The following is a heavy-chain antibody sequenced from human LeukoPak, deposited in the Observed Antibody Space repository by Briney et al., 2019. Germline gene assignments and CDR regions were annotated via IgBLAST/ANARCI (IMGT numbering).Heavy chain of an antibody. CDR1: GYTFTNFW. J-gene: IGHJ4*02. D-gene: IGHD2-2*01. CDR3: ARPGYCTSSSCYEYFNY. CDR2: VYPGDSES. Sequence: GESLKISCQGSGYTFTNFWIAWVRQLPGKGLEWMGIVYPGDSESRYSPSFQGLVTFSADKSISTAYLQLSSLKASDTAMYYCARPGYCTSSSCYEYFNYWGQGTLVTVSS. V-gene: IGHV5-51*01.